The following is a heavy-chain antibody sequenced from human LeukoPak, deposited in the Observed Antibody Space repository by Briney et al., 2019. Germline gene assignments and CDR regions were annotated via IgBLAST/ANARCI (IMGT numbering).Heavy chain of an antibody. J-gene: IGHJ4*02. CDR3: ARVAYYGQATDY. V-gene: IGHV1-46*01. CDR1: GYTFTSYY. D-gene: IGHD3-10*01. CDR2: INPSGGST. Sequence: GASVKVSCKASGYTFTSYYMHWVRQTPGQGLEWMGIINPSGGSTSYAQKFQGRVTMTRDMSTSTVYMELSSLRSEDTAVYYRARVAYYGQATDYWGQGTLVTVSS.